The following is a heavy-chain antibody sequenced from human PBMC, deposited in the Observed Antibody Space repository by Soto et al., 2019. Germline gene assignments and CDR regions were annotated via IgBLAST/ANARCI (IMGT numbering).Heavy chain of an antibody. CDR1: GAYVSDFS. CDR3: ARESGETCTYEAH. D-gene: IGHD1-26*01. J-gene: IGHJ1*01. CDR2: ITVNGIT. V-gene: IGHV4-4*07. Sequence: QVQQLESGPGLVKPWDTLSLTCSVSGAYVSDFSWSWIRQPAGQGLEWIRRITVNGITQYTPSFRSRVTLSMETTRNHYSLNLQSETAADRAIYYCARESGETCTYEAHGGQGPLVTASS.